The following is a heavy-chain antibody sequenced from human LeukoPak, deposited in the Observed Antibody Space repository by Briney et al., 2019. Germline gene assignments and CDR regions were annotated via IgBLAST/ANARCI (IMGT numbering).Heavy chain of an antibody. D-gene: IGHD5-12*01. CDR2: MNPNSGNT. J-gene: IGHJ4*02. Sequence: ASVKVSCKASGYTFTSYDINWVRQATGQGLEWMGWMNPNSGNTGYAQKFQGRVTMTRNTSISTAYMELSSLRSEDSAVYYCARGRNIVATIIGYWGQGTLVTVSS. CDR3: ARGRNIVATIIGY. V-gene: IGHV1-8*01. CDR1: GYTFTSYD.